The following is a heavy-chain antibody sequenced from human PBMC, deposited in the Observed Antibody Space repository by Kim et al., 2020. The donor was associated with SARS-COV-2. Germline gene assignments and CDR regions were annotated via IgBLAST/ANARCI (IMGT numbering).Heavy chain of an antibody. V-gene: IGHV4-31*03. CDR1: GGSISSGGYY. D-gene: IGHD3-16*02. J-gene: IGHJ6*02. CDR2: TYYSGGT. CDR3: GTALTVTDI. Sequence: SETLSLTCTVSGGSISSGGYYWSWIRQHPGKGLEWIGYTYYSGGTYYNPPLKSRVTIPVKPSKTQSSLNLTSGPAADTAGYNCGTALTVTDIWGQGTTV.